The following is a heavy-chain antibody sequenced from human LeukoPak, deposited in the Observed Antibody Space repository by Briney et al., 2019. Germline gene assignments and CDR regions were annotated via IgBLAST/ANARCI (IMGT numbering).Heavy chain of an antibody. J-gene: IGHJ4*02. V-gene: IGHV3-21*04. Sequence: GGSLRLSCAASGFTFSSYSMNWVRQAPGKGLEWVSSISSSSSYIYYADSVKGRFTISRDNSKNTLYLQMNSLRAEDTAVYYCAKVAAGTTYDYWGQGTLVTVSS. CDR2: ISSSSSYI. CDR1: GFTFSSYS. CDR3: AKVAAGTTYDY. D-gene: IGHD1-1*01.